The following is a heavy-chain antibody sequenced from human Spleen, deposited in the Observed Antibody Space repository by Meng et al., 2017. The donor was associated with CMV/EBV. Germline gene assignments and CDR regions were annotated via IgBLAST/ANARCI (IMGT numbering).Heavy chain of an antibody. CDR3: ARVGGGYVALDV. D-gene: IGHD6-25*01. V-gene: IGHV3-7*01. J-gene: IGHJ3*01. CDR2: IKQDGSEK. Sequence: GESLKISCAASGFTFSSYWMSWVSQAPGKGLEWVANIKQDGSEKYYVDSEKGRFTISRDNAKNSLYLQMNSLRAEDTAVYYCARVGGGYVALDVWGQGTMVTVSS. CDR1: GFTFSSYW.